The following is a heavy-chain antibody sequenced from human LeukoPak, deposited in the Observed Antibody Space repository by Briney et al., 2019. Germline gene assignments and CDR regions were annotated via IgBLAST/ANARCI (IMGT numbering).Heavy chain of an antibody. CDR1: GSTFSSYS. CDR2: ISSSSSTR. V-gene: IGHV3-48*01. CDR3: ARPKEDDWGSHDY. J-gene: IGHJ4*02. D-gene: IGHD7-27*01. Sequence: GGSLRLSCAAPGSTFSSYSMNWGRQAPGKGLEWVSYISSSSSTRYYADSVKGRFTISRDNAKNSLYLQMNSLRAEDTAVYYCARPKEDDWGSHDYWGQGTLVTVSS.